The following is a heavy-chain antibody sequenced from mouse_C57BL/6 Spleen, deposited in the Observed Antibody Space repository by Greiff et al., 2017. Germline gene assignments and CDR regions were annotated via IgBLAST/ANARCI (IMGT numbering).Heavy chain of an antibody. CDR2: IWRGGST. V-gene: IGHV2-5*01. J-gene: IGHJ3*01. CDR3: AKSANDNDDERGFAY. CDR1: GFSLTSYG. D-gene: IGHD2-4*01. Sequence: QVQLQQSGPGLVQPSQSLSITCTVSGFSLTSYGVHWVRQSPGKGLEWLGVIWRGGSTDYTAAFMSRLSITKDNSKSQVFFKMNSLQAEDTAIYYCAKSANDNDDERGFAYWGQGTLVTVSA.